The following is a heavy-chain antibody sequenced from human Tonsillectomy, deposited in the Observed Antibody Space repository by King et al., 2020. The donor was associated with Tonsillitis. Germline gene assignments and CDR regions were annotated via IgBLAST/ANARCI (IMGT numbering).Heavy chain of an antibody. Sequence: VQLVQSGAEVKKPGTSVKVSCEASGYTFTGYYMHWVRQAPGQGPEWMGWINPHSGGTKYAQKFQGRVTMTRDTSISTAYMELSRLRSDDTAVYYCARALSVLGNEIHPDSWGQGTLVTVSS. CDR2: INPHSGGT. CDR3: ARALSVLGNEIHPDS. V-gene: IGHV1-2*02. CDR1: GYTFTGYY. J-gene: IGHJ4*02. D-gene: IGHD1-1*01.